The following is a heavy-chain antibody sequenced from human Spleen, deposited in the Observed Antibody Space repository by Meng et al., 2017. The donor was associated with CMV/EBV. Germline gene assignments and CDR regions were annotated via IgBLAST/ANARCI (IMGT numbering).Heavy chain of an antibody. J-gene: IGHJ6*02. CDR3: TRDLGGYYGMDV. Sequence: GESLKISCAASGFTFDDYGMSWVRQAPGKGLEWVSGIRWNGETTGYADSVKGRFTISRDNAKNSLYLQMNSLKTEDTAVYYCTRDLGGYYGMDVWGQGTTVTVSS. D-gene: IGHD1-26*01. V-gene: IGHV3-20*04. CDR2: IRWNGETT. CDR1: GFTFDDYG.